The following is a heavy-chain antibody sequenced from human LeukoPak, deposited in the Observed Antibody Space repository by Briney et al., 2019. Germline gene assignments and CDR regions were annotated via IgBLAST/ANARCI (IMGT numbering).Heavy chain of an antibody. CDR1: GGSISSSSYY. CDR2: IYYSGST. Sequence: SETLSLTCTVSGGSISSSSYYWGWIRQPPGKGLEWIGSIYYSGSTYYNPSLKSRVTISVDTSRNQFSLRLSSVTAADTAVYYCARAAYGSGSYVFDSWGQGTLVTVSS. J-gene: IGHJ4*02. CDR3: ARAAYGSGSYVFDS. V-gene: IGHV4-39*07. D-gene: IGHD3-10*01.